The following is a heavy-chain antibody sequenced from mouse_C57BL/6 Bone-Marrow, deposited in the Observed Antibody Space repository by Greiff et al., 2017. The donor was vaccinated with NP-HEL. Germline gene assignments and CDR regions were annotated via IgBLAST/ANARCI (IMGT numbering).Heavy chain of an antibody. V-gene: IGHV1-15*01. Sequence: QVTLKESGAELVRPGASVTLSCKASGYTFNDYEMHWVKQTPVHGLEWIGAIDPETGGTAYNQKFKGKAILTADKSSSTAYMELRSLTSEDSAVYYCTRGGDSNYGNYWGQGTTLTVSS. J-gene: IGHJ2*01. CDR3: TRGGDSNYGNY. D-gene: IGHD2-5*01. CDR1: GYTFNDYE. CDR2: IDPETGGT.